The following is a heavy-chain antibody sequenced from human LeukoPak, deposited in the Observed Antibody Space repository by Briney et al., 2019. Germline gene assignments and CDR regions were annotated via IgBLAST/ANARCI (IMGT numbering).Heavy chain of an antibody. CDR2: IYYSGST. Sequence: SETLSLTCTVSGGSISSYYWSWIRQPPGKGLEWIGYIYYSGSTNYNPSLKNRVTISVDTSKNQFSLKLSSVTAADTAVYYCARDAPYCSGGSCYRYYYYMDVWGKGTTVTVSS. V-gene: IGHV4-59*01. D-gene: IGHD2-15*01. J-gene: IGHJ6*03. CDR3: ARDAPYCSGGSCYRYYYYMDV. CDR1: GGSISSYY.